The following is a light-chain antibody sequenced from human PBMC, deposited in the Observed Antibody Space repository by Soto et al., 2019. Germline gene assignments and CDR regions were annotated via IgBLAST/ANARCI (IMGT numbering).Light chain of an antibody. CDR1: SSDVGSYNP. CDR2: EGS. J-gene: IGLJ1*01. Sequence: QSALTQPASVSGSPGQSITISCTGNSSDVGSYNPVSWYQQHPGKAPKLMIYEGSERPSGVSYRFSGAKSGNTASLTISGLQAADEADYYCCSYAGSSTYVFGTGTKLTVL. CDR3: CSYAGSSTYV. V-gene: IGLV2-23*01.